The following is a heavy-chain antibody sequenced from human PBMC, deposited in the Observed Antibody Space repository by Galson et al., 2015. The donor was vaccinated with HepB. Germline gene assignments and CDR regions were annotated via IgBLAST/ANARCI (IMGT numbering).Heavy chain of an antibody. CDR3: ARGARFGELFDY. D-gene: IGHD3-10*01. CDR2: ISSSSSYI. Sequence: SLRLSCAASGFTFSSYSMNWVRQAPGKGLEWVSSISSSSSYIYYADSVKGRFTISRDNAKNSLYLQMNSLRAEDTAVYYCARGARFGELFDYWGQGTLVTVSS. J-gene: IGHJ4*02. CDR1: GFTFSSYS. V-gene: IGHV3-21*01.